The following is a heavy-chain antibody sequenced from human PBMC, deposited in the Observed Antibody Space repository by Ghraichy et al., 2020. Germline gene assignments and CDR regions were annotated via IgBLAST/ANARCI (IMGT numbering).Heavy chain of an antibody. V-gene: IGHV3-21*01. CDR2: ISSSSSYI. CDR1: GFTFSSYS. Sequence: LSLTCAASGFTFSSYSMNWVRQAPGKGPEWVSSISSSSSYINYEDSVKGRFTISRDNAKNSLYLQMNSMRAEDTAVYYCARDRNDFWSGYYNGWFDPWGQGTLVTVSS. CDR3: ARDRNDFWSGYYNGWFDP. J-gene: IGHJ5*02. D-gene: IGHD3-3*01.